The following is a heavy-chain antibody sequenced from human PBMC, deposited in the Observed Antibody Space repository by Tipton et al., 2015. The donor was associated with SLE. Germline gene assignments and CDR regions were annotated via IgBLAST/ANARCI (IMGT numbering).Heavy chain of an antibody. CDR3: ARGHCYGSGSYYNRAFDI. J-gene: IGHJ3*02. Sequence: VQLVQSGAEVKKPGESLKISCKGSGYSFTSYWIGWVRQMPGKGLEWMGIIYPGDSDTRYSPSFQGQVTISADKSISTAYLQWSSLKASDTAMYYCARGHCYGSGSYYNRAFDIWGQGTMVTVSS. V-gene: IGHV5-51*03. CDR2: IYPGDSDT. CDR1: GYSFTSYW. D-gene: IGHD3-10*01.